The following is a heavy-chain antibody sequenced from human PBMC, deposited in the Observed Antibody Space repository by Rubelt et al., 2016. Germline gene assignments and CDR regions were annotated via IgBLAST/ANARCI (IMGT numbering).Heavy chain of an antibody. Sequence: QVQLQQWGAGLLKPSETLSLTCAVYGGSFSGYYWSWIRQPPGKGLEWIGEINHSGSTNYNPSLKSRSTLSVEPSKNQFSRKLSSVTAACTAVYYCARGELIVVAHDAFDIWGQGTMVTVSS. D-gene: IGHD3-22*01. V-gene: IGHV4-34*01. J-gene: IGHJ3*02. CDR1: GGSFSGYY. CDR2: INHSGST. CDR3: ARGELIVVAHDAFDI.